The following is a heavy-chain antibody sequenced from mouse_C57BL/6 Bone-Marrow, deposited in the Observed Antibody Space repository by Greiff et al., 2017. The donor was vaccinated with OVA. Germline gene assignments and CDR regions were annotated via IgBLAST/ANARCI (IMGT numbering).Heavy chain of an antibody. V-gene: IGHV3-3*01. CDR2: TFYSGIT. CDR1: GFSINSDCY. Sequence: EVQRVESGPSLVRPSQTLSLTCTVTGFSINSDCYWIWIRQFPGNKLEYIGYTFYSGITYYNPSLESRTYITRDTSKNQFSLKLSSVTTEDTATYYCARATPLYYGSRGAMDYWGQGTSVTVSS. J-gene: IGHJ4*01. CDR3: ARATPLYYGSRGAMDY. D-gene: IGHD1-1*01.